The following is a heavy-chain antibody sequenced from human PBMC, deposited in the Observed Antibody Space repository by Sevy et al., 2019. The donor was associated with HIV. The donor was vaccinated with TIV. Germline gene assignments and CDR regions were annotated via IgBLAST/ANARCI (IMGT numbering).Heavy chain of an antibody. Sequence: GGSLRLSCTASGFTFGDYAMSWFRQAPGKGLEWVGFIRSKAYGGTTEHAASVKGRFTISRDDSKSIAYLQMNSLKTEDTAVYYCTREQTYYYDSSGYYYGNHFDYWGQGTLVTVSS. V-gene: IGHV3-49*03. CDR2: IRSKAYGGTT. J-gene: IGHJ4*02. D-gene: IGHD3-22*01. CDR1: GFTFGDYA. CDR3: TREQTYYYDSSGYYYGNHFDY.